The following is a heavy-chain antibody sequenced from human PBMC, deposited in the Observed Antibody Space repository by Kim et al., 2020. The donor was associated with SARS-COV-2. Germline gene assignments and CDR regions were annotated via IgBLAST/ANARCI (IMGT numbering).Heavy chain of an antibody. D-gene: IGHD4-17*01. Sequence: ASVKVSCWASGGTVRYSVISWLRQAPGQGLEWLGRHIPSLGIADYAQEFQGRVAITADKLTNTVYMELSGLRSDDTAVYFCARDQGVGDYTYFDKWGQGT. CDR2: HIPSLGIA. CDR3: ARDQGVGDYTYFDK. J-gene: IGHJ4*02. CDR1: GGTVRYSV. V-gene: IGHV1-69*04.